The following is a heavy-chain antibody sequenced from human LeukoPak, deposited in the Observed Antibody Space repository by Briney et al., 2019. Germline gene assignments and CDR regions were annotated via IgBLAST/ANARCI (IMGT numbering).Heavy chain of an antibody. CDR2: IYHSGST. CDR1: GGSISSGDYY. CDR3: ATEVHDSSGA. V-gene: IGHV4-31*03. J-gene: IGHJ4*02. Sequence: PSETLSLTCTVSGGSISSGDYYWNWIRQHPGKGLEWIGYIYHSGSTYYNPSLKSRVTISVDMSENQFSLKPSSVTAADTAVYYCATEVHDSSGAWGQGTLVTVSS. D-gene: IGHD3-22*01.